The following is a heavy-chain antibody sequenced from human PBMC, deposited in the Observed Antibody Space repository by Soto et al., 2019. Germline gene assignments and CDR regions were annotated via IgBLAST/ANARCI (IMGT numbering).Heavy chain of an antibody. CDR2: IFQDGRT. J-gene: IGHJ4*02. D-gene: IGHD4-17*01. CDR1: GFTFSTYS. CDR3: AKDLRPDGVWDFDY. Sequence: EVQLLESGGGLVQPGGSLRLSCAASGFTFSTYSMAWVRQAPGRGPEWVSGIFQDGRTHYADSVKGRFTISRDNSRSSVYLQTFTLRGVDTAIYYCAKDLRPDGVWDFDYWGQGTLVTVSS. V-gene: IGHV3-23*01.